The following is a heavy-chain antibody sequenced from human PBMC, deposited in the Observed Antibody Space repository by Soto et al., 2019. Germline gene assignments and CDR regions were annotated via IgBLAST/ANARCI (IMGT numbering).Heavy chain of an antibody. D-gene: IGHD3-10*01. CDR1: GYSFTSDW. CDR2: IYPGDSDT. Sequence: GESLKISCKGSGYSFTSDWIGWVRQMPGKGLEWMGIIYPGDSDTRYSPSFQGQVTISADKSISTAYLQWSSLKASDTAMYYCARASGSGSSYSPAXSWGQGTLVXVSS. CDR3: ARASGSGSSYSPAXS. V-gene: IGHV5-51*01. J-gene: IGHJ4*02.